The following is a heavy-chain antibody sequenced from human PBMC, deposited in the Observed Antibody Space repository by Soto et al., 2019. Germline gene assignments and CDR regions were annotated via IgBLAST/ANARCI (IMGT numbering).Heavy chain of an antibody. J-gene: IGHJ5*02. V-gene: IGHV4-59*01. D-gene: IGHD4-17*01. Sequence: SETLSLTCTVSGGSISSYYWSWIRQPPGKGLEWIGYIYYSGSTNYNPSLKSRVTISVDTSKNQFSLKLSSVTAADTAVYYCARQSTVTTTFGPWGQGTLVTVSS. CDR2: IYYSGST. CDR3: ARQSTVTTTFGP. CDR1: GGSISSYY.